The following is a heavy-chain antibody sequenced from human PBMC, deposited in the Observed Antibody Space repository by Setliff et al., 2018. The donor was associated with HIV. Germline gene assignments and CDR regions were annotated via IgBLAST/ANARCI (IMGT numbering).Heavy chain of an antibody. CDR1: GGTFSSYA. V-gene: IGHV1-69*10. D-gene: IGHD2-8*01. Sequence: SVKVSCKASGGTFSSYAINWVRQAPGQGLEWMGGIIPILGVAHHAQKFQGRVTITVDKSTSTAYMGLRSLRSEDTAVYYCARVALSVTRTSRRAFDIWGPGTMVTVSS. CDR2: IIPILGVA. J-gene: IGHJ3*02. CDR3: ARVALSVTRTSRRAFDI.